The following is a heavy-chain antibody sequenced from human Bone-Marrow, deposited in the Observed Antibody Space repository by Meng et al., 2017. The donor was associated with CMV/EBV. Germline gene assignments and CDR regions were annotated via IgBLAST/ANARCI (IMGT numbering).Heavy chain of an antibody. V-gene: IGHV3-7*01. CDR2: IKQDGSEK. CDR3: ARVNNWGPYYYYGMDV. Sequence: GGSLRLSCAASGFTFSSYWMSWVRQAPGKGLEWVANIKQDGSEKYYVDSVKGRFTISRDNAKNSLYLQMNSLRAEDTAVYYCARVNNWGPYYYYGMDVWGQGPTVTGYS. D-gene: IGHD7-27*01. J-gene: IGHJ6*02. CDR1: GFTFSSYW.